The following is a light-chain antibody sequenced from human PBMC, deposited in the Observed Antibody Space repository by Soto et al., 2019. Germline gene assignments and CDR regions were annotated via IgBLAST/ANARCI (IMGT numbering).Light chain of an antibody. Sequence: EIVMTQSPATLSVSPGERATLSCSASQSVSNNLAWYQQKAGQAPRLLIYGASTRATGIPARFSGSGSGTEFTLTISSLQSEDFAVYSCQQYNNWPPWTFGQGTKVEIK. V-gene: IGKV3-15*01. J-gene: IGKJ1*01. CDR3: QQYNNWPPWT. CDR2: GAS. CDR1: QSVSNN.